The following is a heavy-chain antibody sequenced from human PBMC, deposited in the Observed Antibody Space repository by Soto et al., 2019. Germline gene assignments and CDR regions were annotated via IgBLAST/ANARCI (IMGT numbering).Heavy chain of an antibody. J-gene: IGHJ3*02. CDR1: GYTFTSYG. V-gene: IGHV1-18*01. Sequence: VASVKVSCKASGYTFTSYGISWVRQAPGQGLEWMGWISAYNGNTNYAQKLQGRVTMTTDTSTSTAYMELRSLRSDDTAVYYCARAEYYYDSSGYYYVAFDIWGQGTMVTVSS. D-gene: IGHD3-22*01. CDR2: ISAYNGNT. CDR3: ARAEYYYDSSGYYYVAFDI.